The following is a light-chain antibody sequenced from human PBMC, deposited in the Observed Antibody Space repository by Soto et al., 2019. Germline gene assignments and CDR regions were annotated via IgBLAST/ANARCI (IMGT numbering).Light chain of an antibody. J-gene: IGKJ5*01. CDR1: QRVSSY. Sequence: SAATLSLSKGERATLSCRASQRVSSYLAWYQQKPGQAPRLLIYDASNRATGIPARFSGSGSGTDFTLTISSLEPEDFAVYYCQQRSNWPPITSGQVTLLEI. CDR2: DAS. V-gene: IGKV3-11*01. CDR3: QQRSNWPPIT.